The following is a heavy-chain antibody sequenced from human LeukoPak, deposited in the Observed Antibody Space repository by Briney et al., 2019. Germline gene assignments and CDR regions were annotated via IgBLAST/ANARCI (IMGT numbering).Heavy chain of an antibody. V-gene: IGHV5-51*01. CDR3: ATYYYYDSSGYYYGAFDI. CDR2: IYPGDSDT. Sequence: GESLKISCKGSGYSFTSYWIGWVRQMPGKGLEWMGVIYPGDSDTRYSPSFQGQVTISADKSISTAYLQWSSLKASDTAMYYCATYYYYDSSGYYYGAFDIWGQGTMVTVSS. CDR1: GYSFTSYW. J-gene: IGHJ3*02. D-gene: IGHD3-22*01.